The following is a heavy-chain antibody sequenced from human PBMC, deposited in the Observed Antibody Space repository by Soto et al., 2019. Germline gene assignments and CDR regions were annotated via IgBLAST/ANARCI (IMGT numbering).Heavy chain of an antibody. Sequence: QVQLVQSGAVVKKPGASVKVSCKASGYSFTSYGIGWVRQAPGRGLEWMGWINTNNGNTNSAQRLQGSVTMTADTSTRTADMELRSLRFDDTAVYYCARDLLGSFDVWGQGTMVTISS. V-gene: IGHV1-18*01. D-gene: IGHD2-15*01. CDR1: GYSFTSYG. J-gene: IGHJ3*01. CDR3: ARDLLGSFDV. CDR2: INTNNGNT.